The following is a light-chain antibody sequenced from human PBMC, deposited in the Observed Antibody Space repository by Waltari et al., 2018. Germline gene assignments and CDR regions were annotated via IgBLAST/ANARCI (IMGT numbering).Light chain of an antibody. Sequence: EIVLTQSPATLYLSPGESATLSCRASQSVSSYLAWYQQKPGQAPRLLIYDASNRATGIPARFSGSGSGTDFTLTISSLEPEDFAVYYCQQRSNCAFGPGTKVDIK. CDR3: QQRSNCA. CDR1: QSVSSY. J-gene: IGKJ3*01. V-gene: IGKV3-11*01. CDR2: DAS.